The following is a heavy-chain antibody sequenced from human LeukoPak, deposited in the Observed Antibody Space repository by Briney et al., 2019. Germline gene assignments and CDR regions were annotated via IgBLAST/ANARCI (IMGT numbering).Heavy chain of an antibody. CDR1: GGSISSSSYY. CDR2: IFYTGTT. J-gene: IGHJ5*02. CDR3: ARVPYYDSPWFDP. Sequence: PSETLSLTCSVTGGSISSSSYYWDWIRQPPGKGLEWIGNIFYTGTTYYNPSLKSRVAISIDTSKKQFSLKLSSVTAADTAVYYCARVPYYDSPWFDPWGQGTLVTVSS. D-gene: IGHD3-3*01. V-gene: IGHV4-39*02.